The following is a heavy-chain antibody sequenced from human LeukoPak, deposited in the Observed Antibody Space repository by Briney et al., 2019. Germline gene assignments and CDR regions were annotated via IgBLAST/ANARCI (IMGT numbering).Heavy chain of an antibody. V-gene: IGHV4-38-2*01. CDR2: IHYSGNT. CDR1: GYSISNTYY. J-gene: IGHJ4*02. D-gene: IGHD3-10*01. CDR3: ARQSYDSGSLYYTY. Sequence: SETLSLTCAVSGYSISNTYYWGWLRQPPGKVLEWLGGIHYSGNTYYNPSLKGRVTISVDTSKKQFSLKLSSVTAADTAVYYCARQSYDSGSLYYTYWGQGTLVTVSS.